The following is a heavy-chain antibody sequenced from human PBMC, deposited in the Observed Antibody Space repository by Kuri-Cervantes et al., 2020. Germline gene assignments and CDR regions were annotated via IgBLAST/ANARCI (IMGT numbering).Heavy chain of an antibody. J-gene: IGHJ4*02. CDR2: INHSGST. CDR3: ARAGGEATDVFDY. Sequence: ESLKISCAVYGGSFSGYYWSWIRQPPGKGLEWIGEINHSGSTNYNPSLKSRVTISVDTSKNQFSLKLSSVTAADTAVYYCARAGGEATDVFDYWGQGTLVTVSS. V-gene: IGHV4-34*01. CDR1: GGSFSGYY. D-gene: IGHD3-16*01.